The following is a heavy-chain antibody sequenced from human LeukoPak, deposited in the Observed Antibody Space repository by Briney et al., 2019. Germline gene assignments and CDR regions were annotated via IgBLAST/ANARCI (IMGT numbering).Heavy chain of an antibody. CDR1: GFTFSSYG. CDR3: APTSESRNYYYYGMDV. Sequence: GGSLRLSCAASGFTFSSYGMHWVRQAPGKGLEWVAVIWYDGSNKYYADSVKGRFTISRDNAKNSLYLQMNSLRAEDTAVYYCAPTSESRNYYYYGMDVWGQGTTVTVSS. J-gene: IGHJ6*02. V-gene: IGHV3-33*03. CDR2: IWYDGSNK.